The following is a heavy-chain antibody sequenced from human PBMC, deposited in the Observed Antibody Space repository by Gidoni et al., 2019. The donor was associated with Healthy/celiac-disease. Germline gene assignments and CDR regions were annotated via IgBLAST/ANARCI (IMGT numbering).Heavy chain of an antibody. CDR3: AKDLRGLEWLLAFDY. Sequence: EVQLVESGGGLVQPGRSLRLSCAASGSTFDDYAMHWVRQAPGKGLEWVSGISWNSGSIGYADSVKGRFTISRDNAKNSLYLQMNSLRAEDTALYYCAKDLRGLEWLLAFDYWGQGTLVTVSS. J-gene: IGHJ4*02. CDR2: ISWNSGSI. D-gene: IGHD3-3*01. V-gene: IGHV3-9*01. CDR1: GSTFDDYA.